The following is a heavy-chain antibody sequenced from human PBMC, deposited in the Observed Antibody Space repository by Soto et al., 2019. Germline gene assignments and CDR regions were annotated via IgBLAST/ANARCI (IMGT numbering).Heavy chain of an antibody. CDR1: GFTFSSYS. J-gene: IGHJ4*02. D-gene: IGHD6-13*01. Sequence: GGSLRLSCAASGFTFSSYSMSWVRQAPGKGLEWVSAISGSGGSTYYADSVKGRFTISRDNSKNTLYLQMNSLRAEDTAVYYCAKDMRIAAAGTWAHWGQGTLVTVSS. CDR2: ISGSGGST. CDR3: AKDMRIAAAGTWAH. V-gene: IGHV3-23*01.